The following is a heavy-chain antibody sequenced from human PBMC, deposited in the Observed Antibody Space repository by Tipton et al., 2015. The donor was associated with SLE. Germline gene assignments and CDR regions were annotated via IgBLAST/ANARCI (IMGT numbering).Heavy chain of an antibody. V-gene: IGHV4-4*09. CDR3: ASLSSSNWYFDL. J-gene: IGHJ2*01. CDR2: IYTSGST. CDR1: GGSISSHY. D-gene: IGHD6-13*01. Sequence: TLSLTCTVSGGSISSHYWSWIRQPPGKGLEWIGYIYTSGSTNYNPSLKSRVTISVDTSKNQFSLKLSSVTAADTAVYYCASLSSSNWYFDLWGRGTLVTVSS.